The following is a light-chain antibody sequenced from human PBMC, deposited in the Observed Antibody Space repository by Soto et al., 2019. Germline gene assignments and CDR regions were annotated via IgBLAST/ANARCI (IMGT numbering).Light chain of an antibody. J-gene: IGLJ1*01. V-gene: IGLV1-44*01. CDR3: AAWDDRLDVYV. CDR2: STS. Sequence: QSVLTQPPSASGTPGQIVAISCSGSSSNIASNTVTWYQQLPGTAPKLLIYSTSQRSSGVPGRFSGSKSGASASLSISGLQSEDEPGYYCAAWDDRLDVYVFGTGTQVTV. CDR1: SSNIASNT.